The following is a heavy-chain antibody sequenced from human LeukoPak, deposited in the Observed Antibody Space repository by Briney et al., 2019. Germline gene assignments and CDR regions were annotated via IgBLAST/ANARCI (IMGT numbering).Heavy chain of an antibody. CDR1: GFTFSTYT. J-gene: IGHJ4*02. D-gene: IGHD3-9*01. Sequence: GGSLRLSCAASGFTFSTYTMNWVRQAPGKGLEWVSSISSSSRTLYYADSVKGRFTISRDNAKNSLYLQMNSLRDEDTAVYYCASKRLGLFDQWGQGTLVTVSS. CDR3: ASKRLGLFDQ. V-gene: IGHV3-48*02. CDR2: ISSSSRTL.